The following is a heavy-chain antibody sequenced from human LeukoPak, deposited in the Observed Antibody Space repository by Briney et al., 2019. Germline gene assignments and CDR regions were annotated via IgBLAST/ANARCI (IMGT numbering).Heavy chain of an antibody. J-gene: IGHJ4*02. V-gene: IGHV3-23*01. CDR3: ATYRQVLLPFES. Sequence: GGSLRLSCAASGFTFSSYAMSWVRQAPGKGLEWVSAISGSGGSIYYADSVKGRFTISRDNSKNTLYLQMNSLRAEDTAVYYCATYRQVLLPFESWGQGTLVTVSS. CDR1: GFTFSSYA. CDR2: ISGSGGSI. D-gene: IGHD2-8*02.